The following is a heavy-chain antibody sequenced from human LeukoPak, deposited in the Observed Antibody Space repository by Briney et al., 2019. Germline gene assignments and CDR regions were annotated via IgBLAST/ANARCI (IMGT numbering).Heavy chain of an antibody. D-gene: IGHD3-22*01. CDR3: AKDEGYYYDSSGPIGYFQH. J-gene: IGHJ1*01. V-gene: IGHV3-23*01. CDR1: GFSFTTYA. Sequence: PGGSLRLSCAASGFSFTTYAMSWVRQAPGKGLEWVSTISGSGGSTYYADSVKGRFTISRDNSKNTLYLQMNSLRAEDTAVYYCAKDEGYYYDSSGPIGYFQHWGQGTLVTVSS. CDR2: ISGSGGST.